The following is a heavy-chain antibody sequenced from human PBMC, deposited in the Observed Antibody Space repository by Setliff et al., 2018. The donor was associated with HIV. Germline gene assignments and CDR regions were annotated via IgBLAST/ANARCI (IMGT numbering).Heavy chain of an antibody. D-gene: IGHD1-26*01. J-gene: IGHJ5*02. Sequence: ASVKVSCKASGYSFINYGISWVRQAPGQGLEWMGWISAYNGNTDYAPRLLGRVTMTTDTSTSTAYMELRSLSSDDTAIYYCARARLQGIVTAVGPRDNCLDPWGQGTRVTVS. V-gene: IGHV1-18*01. CDR2: ISAYNGNT. CDR3: ARARLQGIVTAVGPRDNCLDP. CDR1: GYSFINYG.